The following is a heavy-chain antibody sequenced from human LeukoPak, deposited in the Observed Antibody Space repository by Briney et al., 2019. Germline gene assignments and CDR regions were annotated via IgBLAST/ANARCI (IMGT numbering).Heavy chain of an antibody. J-gene: IGHJ4*02. V-gene: IGHV1-18*01. CDR3: ARPYYYDSSGYYISSYYFDY. CDR2: ISAYNGNT. Sequence: ASVKVSCKASGYTFTSYGISWVRQAPGQGLEWMGWISAYNGNTNYAQKLQGRVTMTTDTSTSTAYMELRSLRSDDTAVYYCARPYYYDSSGYYISSYYFDYWGQGTLVTVSS. CDR1: GYTFTSYG. D-gene: IGHD3-22*01.